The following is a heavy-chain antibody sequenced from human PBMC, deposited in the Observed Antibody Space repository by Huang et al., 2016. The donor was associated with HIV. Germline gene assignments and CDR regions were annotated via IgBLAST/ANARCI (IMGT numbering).Heavy chain of an antibody. CDR3: AREDVQWPIQGGEYFHH. CDR2: IHHSGST. CDR1: GVSMSSHY. D-gene: IGHD6-19*01. J-gene: IGHJ1*01. Sequence: QVQLQESGPGLLKPSETLSLTCAVSGVSMSSHYWSWIRQPPGKGLEWIANIHHSGSTNYSPSLKSRVTMSIDTSKKQLSLTLSSVTPADTAVYYCAREDVQWPIQGGEYFHHWGQGTLVTVFS. V-gene: IGHV4-59*11.